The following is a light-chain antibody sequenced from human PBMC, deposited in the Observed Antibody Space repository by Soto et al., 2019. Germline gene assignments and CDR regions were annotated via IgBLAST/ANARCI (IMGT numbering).Light chain of an antibody. Sequence: DIQMTQSPSTLSASVGDRVTITCRASQSFSSWLAWYQQKPGKAPKLLIYKASNLESGVPSRFSGSESETEFTLTISSLQPDDFATYYCQQYNSYPWTFVQGTKVEAK. V-gene: IGKV1-5*03. CDR1: QSFSSW. CDR2: KAS. J-gene: IGKJ1*01. CDR3: QQYNSYPWT.